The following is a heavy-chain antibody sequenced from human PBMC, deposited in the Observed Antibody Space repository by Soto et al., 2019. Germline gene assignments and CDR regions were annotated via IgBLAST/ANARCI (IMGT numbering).Heavy chain of an antibody. CDR1: GYSFTSYG. J-gene: IGHJ6*02. V-gene: IGHV1-18*01. CDR3: ARGGYCSGGSCYSTDYYYGMDV. CDR2: ISAYNGNT. D-gene: IGHD2-15*01. Sequence: QVQLVQSGAEVKKPGASVKVSCKASGYSFTSYGISWVRQAPGQGLEWMGWISAYNGNTKNAQKLQGRVTMTTDTPTRKAYMELRSLRSDDTAVYYCARGGYCSGGSCYSTDYYYGMDVWGQGTTVTVSS.